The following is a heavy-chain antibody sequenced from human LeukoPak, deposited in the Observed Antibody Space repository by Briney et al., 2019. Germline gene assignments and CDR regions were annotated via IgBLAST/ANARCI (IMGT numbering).Heavy chain of an antibody. J-gene: IGHJ3*02. V-gene: IGHV1-69*13. D-gene: IGHD2-21*02. CDR1: GSTFSSYA. CDR2: IIPIFGTA. CDR3: AGTCGDCYSTGAFDI. Sequence: ASVKVSCKASGSTFSSYAISWVRQAPGQGLEWMGGIIPIFGTANYAQKFQGRVTITADESTSTAYMELSSLRSEDTAVYYCAGTCGDCYSTGAFDIWGQGTMVTVSS.